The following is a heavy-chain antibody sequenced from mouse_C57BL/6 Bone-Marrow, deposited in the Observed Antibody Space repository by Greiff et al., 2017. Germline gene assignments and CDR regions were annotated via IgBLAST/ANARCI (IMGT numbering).Heavy chain of an antibody. Sequence: EVKLVESGGDLVKPGGSLKLSCAASGFTFSSYGMSWVRQTPDKRLEWVATISSGGSYTYYPDSVKGRFTISRDNAKNTLYLQMSSLKSEDTAMYYCALLPYFDYWGQGTTLTVSS. J-gene: IGHJ2*01. D-gene: IGHD1-1*01. CDR3: ALLPYFDY. CDR1: GFTFSSYG. V-gene: IGHV5-6*01. CDR2: ISSGGSYT.